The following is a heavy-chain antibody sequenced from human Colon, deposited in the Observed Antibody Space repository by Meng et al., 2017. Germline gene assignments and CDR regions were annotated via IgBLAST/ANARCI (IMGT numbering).Heavy chain of an antibody. Sequence: ASVKVSCKASGYTFTDYYIHWVRQAPGQGLEWMGWINPNSGGTNYAQKSQGRVTMTRDTSISTAYMDLSRLTADDTAVYYCAKEAIAVAGIAFDYWGQGTLVTVSS. CDR3: AKEAIAVAGIAFDY. J-gene: IGHJ4*02. CDR1: GYTFTDYY. V-gene: IGHV1-2*02. CDR2: INPNSGGT. D-gene: IGHD6-19*01.